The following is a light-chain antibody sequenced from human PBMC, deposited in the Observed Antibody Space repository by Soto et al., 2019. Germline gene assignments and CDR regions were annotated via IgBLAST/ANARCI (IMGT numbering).Light chain of an antibody. CDR3: QQSYSTPIT. J-gene: IGKJ5*01. Sequence: DIQMTQSPSSLSASVGDEVTITCRASQTISSYLNWYQQKPGKAPKLLIYAASSLQSGVPSRFSGSGSGTDFTLTISSLQPEDFATYYCQQSYSTPITFGQGTRLEIK. V-gene: IGKV1-39*01. CDR1: QTISSY. CDR2: AAS.